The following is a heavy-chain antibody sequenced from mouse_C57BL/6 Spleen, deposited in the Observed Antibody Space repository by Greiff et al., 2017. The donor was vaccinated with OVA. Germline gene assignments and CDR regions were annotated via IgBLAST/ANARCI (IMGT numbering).Heavy chain of an antibody. V-gene: IGHV1-55*01. CDR2: IYPGSGST. Sequence: VQLQQPGAELVKPGASVKMSCKASGYTFTSYWITWVKQRPGQGLEWIGDIYPGSGSTNSNEKFQSKATLTVDTSSSTGYMQLSSRTSEDSAVDYCARDDGSSYGDMDDWGQGTSVTVSA. J-gene: IGHJ4*01. CDR3: ARDDGSSYGDMDD. D-gene: IGHD1-1*01. CDR1: GYTFTSYW.